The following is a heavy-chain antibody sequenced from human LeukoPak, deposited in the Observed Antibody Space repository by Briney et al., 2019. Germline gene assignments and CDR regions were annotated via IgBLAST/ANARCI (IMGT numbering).Heavy chain of an antibody. D-gene: IGHD3-22*01. V-gene: IGHV1-8*01. J-gene: IGHJ4*02. CDR1: GYTFTNYD. CDR3: ARRADHYDSSCYQH. Sequence: ASVTVSLKASGYTFTNYDINWVRQAPGQGLEWMGWMNPDSGNTGYAQKFQGRVTMTRDTSITTAYMELSSLTSEDTAVYYCARRADHYDSSCYQHWGQGTLVTVSS. CDR2: MNPDSGNT.